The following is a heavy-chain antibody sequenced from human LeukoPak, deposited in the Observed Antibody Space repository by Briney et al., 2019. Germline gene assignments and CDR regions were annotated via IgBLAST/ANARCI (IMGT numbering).Heavy chain of an antibody. CDR2: IIPIFGIA. CDR1: GGTFSSYA. Sequence: SSVKVSWKASGGTFSSYAISWVRQAPEQGLEWMGRIIPIFGIANYAQKFQGRVTITADKSTSTAYMELSSLRSEDTAVYYCARAPPRGDGYNLYWGQGTLVTVSS. V-gene: IGHV1-69*04. D-gene: IGHD5-24*01. CDR3: ARAPPRGDGYNLY. J-gene: IGHJ4*02.